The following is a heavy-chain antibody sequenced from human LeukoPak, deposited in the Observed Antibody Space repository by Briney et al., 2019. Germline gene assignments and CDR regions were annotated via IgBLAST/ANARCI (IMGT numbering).Heavy chain of an antibody. CDR3: ARGYWNFGL. CDR2: IKQDGSER. V-gene: IGHV3-7*01. Sequence: GGSLRFSCVASGFSFSNYWMTWVRQAPGKGLEWVANIKQDGSERNYVDSVKGRFTSSRDNAKNSLYLQMNRLRAEDTAVYYCARGYWNFGLWGRGTQVTVSS. J-gene: IGHJ2*01. CDR1: GFSFSNYW.